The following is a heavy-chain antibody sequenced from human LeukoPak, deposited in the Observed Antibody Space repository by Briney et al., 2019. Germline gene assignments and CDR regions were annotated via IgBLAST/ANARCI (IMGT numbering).Heavy chain of an antibody. CDR2: NNTNTGNP. J-gene: IGHJ5*02. V-gene: IGHV7-4-1*02. D-gene: IGHD6-19*01. CDR1: GGTFSSYA. CDR3: ARAVPSIAVAANHHVRYWFDP. Sequence: ASVKVSGKASGGTFSSYAISWVRQAPGQGLEWMGWNNTNTGNPTYAQGFTGRFVFSLDTSVSTAYLQISSLKAEDTAVYYCARAVPSIAVAANHHVRYWFDPWGQGTLVTVSS.